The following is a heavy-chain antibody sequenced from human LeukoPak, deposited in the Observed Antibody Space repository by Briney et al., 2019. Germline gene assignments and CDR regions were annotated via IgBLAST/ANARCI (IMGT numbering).Heavy chain of an antibody. J-gene: IGHJ5*02. D-gene: IGHD1-1*01. CDR3: AKTAVSGINWFVNWFDP. CDR2: ISGSGGSP. Sequence: GGSLRLPCEASGFTFRSYWMHWVRQAPGKGLEWVSSISGSGGSPYYADSVKGRFTISRDNSKNTLYLQMNSLRAEDTAVYYCAKTAVSGINWFVNWFDPWGQGTLVTVSS. CDR1: GFTFRSYW. V-gene: IGHV3-23*01.